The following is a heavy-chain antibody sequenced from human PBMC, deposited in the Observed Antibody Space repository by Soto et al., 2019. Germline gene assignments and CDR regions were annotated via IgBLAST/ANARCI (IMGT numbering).Heavy chain of an antibody. CDR2: MNPNSGNT. CDR1: GYTLTSYD. D-gene: IGHD3-10*01. Sequence: ASVKVSCKASGYTLTSYDSNWVRQATGQGLEWMGWMNPNSGNTGYAQKFQGRVTMTRNTSISTAYMELSSLRSEDTAVYYCARGSYGSGSYGVDMDVWGKGTTVTVSS. CDR3: ARGSYGSGSYGVDMDV. J-gene: IGHJ6*03. V-gene: IGHV1-8*01.